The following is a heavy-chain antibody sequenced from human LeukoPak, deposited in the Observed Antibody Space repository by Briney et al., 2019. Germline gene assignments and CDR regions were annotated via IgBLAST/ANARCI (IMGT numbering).Heavy chain of an antibody. CDR2: IYYSGST. Sequence: PSETLSLTCTVSGGSISSYYWSWIRQPPGKGLEWIGYIYYSGSTNYNPSLKSRVTISVDTSKNQFSLKLSSVTAADTAVYYCARVGSSGFLPYWFDPWAREPWSPSPQ. J-gene: IGHJ5*02. CDR1: GGSISSYY. V-gene: IGHV4-59*01. CDR3: ARVGSSGFLPYWFDP. D-gene: IGHD6-19*01.